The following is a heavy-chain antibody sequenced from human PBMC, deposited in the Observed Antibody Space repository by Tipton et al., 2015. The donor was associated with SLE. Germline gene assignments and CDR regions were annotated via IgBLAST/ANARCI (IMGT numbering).Heavy chain of an antibody. Sequence: SLRLSCVASRFTFSNSDMNWVRQAPGKGLEWISYISSSGSTIFYADSVKGRFTISRVNSKNSLYLQMNSLRAEDTAVYYCASHPRHKRDFSDSVDGLDIWCQGTMVTVSS. D-gene: IGHD4-17*01. CDR3: ASHPRHKRDFSDSVDGLDI. CDR2: ISSSGSTI. V-gene: IGHV3-48*03. J-gene: IGHJ3*02. CDR1: RFTFSNSD.